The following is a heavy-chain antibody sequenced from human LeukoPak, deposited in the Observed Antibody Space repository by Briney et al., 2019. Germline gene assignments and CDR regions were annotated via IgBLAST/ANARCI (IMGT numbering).Heavy chain of an antibody. V-gene: IGHV3-30*03. CDR2: ISYDGSNK. J-gene: IGHJ4*02. CDR3: ARSLSGFSGDGYTL. D-gene: IGHD5-12*01. CDR1: GFTFSSYG. Sequence: GGSLRLSCAASGFTFSSYGMHWVRQAPGKGLEWVAVISYDGSNKYYADSVKGRFTISRDDSKNTVYLQMDSLRADDTAVYYCARSLSGFSGDGYTLWGQGTLVTVSS.